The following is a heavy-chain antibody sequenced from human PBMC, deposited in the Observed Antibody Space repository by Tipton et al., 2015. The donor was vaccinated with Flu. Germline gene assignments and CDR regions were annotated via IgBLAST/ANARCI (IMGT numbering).Heavy chain of an antibody. D-gene: IGHD4-23*01. V-gene: IGHV4-38-2*02. Sequence: TLSLTCIVSGYSISSGYYWGWIRQPPGKGLEWIGSIYHTGSTYYNPSLKSRVTISVDTSKNQFSLNLNSVTAADSAVYFCARHWRSYGGNSQNVFDLWGLGTTVTVSS. CDR2: IYHTGST. CDR3: ARHWRSYGGNSQNVFDL. CDR1: GYSISSGYY. J-gene: IGHJ3*01.